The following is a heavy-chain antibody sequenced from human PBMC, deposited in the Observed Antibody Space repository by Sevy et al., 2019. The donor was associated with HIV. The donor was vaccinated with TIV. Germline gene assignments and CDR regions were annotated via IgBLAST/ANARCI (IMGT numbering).Heavy chain of an antibody. CDR3: ARHLIAEGNWFDP. CDR2: IYPGDSDT. D-gene: IGHD6-13*01. CDR1: GYSFTSYW. V-gene: IGHV5-51*01. J-gene: IGHJ5*02. Sequence: GEPLKISCKGSGYSFTSYWIGWVRQMPGKGLEWMGIIYPGDSDTRYSPSFQGQVTISADKSISTAYLQWSSLKASDTAMYYCARHLIAEGNWFDPWGQGTLVTVSS.